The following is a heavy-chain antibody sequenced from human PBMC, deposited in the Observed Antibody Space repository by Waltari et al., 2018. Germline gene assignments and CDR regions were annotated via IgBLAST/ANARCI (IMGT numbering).Heavy chain of an antibody. Sequence: QLLQSGGGLVQPGRSLRLSCAASGFTFRKYAMTWVRQAPGKGLEWVSAISGDGGTTYYADSVKGRFTISRDTPKNTLFLLMSRLRVEDTAIYYCAKGEGTSSFPDFWGQGILVTVSS. CDR2: ISGDGGTT. D-gene: IGHD6-6*01. CDR1: GFTFRKYA. V-gene: IGHV3-23*01. CDR3: AKGEGTSSFPDF. J-gene: IGHJ4*02.